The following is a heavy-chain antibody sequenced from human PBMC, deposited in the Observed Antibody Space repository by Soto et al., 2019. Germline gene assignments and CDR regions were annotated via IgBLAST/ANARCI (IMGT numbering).Heavy chain of an antibody. CDR1: GGTFSSYA. J-gene: IGHJ6*02. CDR3: AADIVVVPAAIKWDYYYYGMDV. D-gene: IGHD2-2*02. V-gene: IGHV1-69*13. CDR2: IIPIFGTA. Sequence: SVKVSCKASGGTFSSYAISWVRQAPGQGLEWMGGIIPIFGTANYAQKFQGRVTITADESTSTAYMELSSLRSEDTAVYYCAADIVVVPAAIKWDYYYYGMDVWGQGTTVTVSS.